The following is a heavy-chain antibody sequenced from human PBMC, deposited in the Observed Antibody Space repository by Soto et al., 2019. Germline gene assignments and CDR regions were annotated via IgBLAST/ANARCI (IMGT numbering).Heavy chain of an antibody. CDR2: IIPIFGTA. Sequence: SVKVSCKASGGSFTYTLSWVRQAPGQGLEWMGGIIPIFGTANYAQKFQGRVTITADESTKTAYMELSTLRSEDTAVYYWATLHSHCTHWMDVWSQGTTVTVPS. J-gene: IGHJ6*02. CDR1: GGSFTYT. CDR3: ATLHSHCTHWMDV. V-gene: IGHV1-69*13. D-gene: IGHD1-1*01.